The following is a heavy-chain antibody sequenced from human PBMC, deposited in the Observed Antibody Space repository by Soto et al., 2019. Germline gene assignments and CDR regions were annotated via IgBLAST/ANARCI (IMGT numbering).Heavy chain of an antibody. CDR1: GGSFSGYY. Sequence: SETLSLTXAVYGGSFSGYYWSWIRQPPGKGLEWIGEINHSGSTNYNPSLKSRVTISVDTSKNQFSLKLSSVTAADTAVYYCARGSVFSGSTWFDPWGQGTLVTVSS. CDR3: ARGSVFSGSTWFDP. D-gene: IGHD6-19*01. CDR2: INHSGST. V-gene: IGHV4-34*01. J-gene: IGHJ5*02.